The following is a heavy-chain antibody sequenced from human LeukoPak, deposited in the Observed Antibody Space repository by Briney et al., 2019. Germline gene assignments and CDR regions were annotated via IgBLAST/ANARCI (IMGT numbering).Heavy chain of an antibody. V-gene: IGHV3-7*03. CDR3: ARAIRGSAVDTGDR. CDR1: GFTFSRYW. CDR2: IKNDGSEE. Sequence: QPGGSLRLSCAAYGFTFSRYWMRWVRQAPGKGLEGVANIKNDGSEEYYVDSVKGRFTISRDNARNSLFLQMNSLTVEDTAVYYCARAIRGSAVDTGDRWGQGTLVTVSS. J-gene: IGHJ4*02. D-gene: IGHD3-10*01.